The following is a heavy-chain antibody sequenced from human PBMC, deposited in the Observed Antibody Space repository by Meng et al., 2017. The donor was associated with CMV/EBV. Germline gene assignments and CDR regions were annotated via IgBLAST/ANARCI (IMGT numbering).Heavy chain of an antibody. CDR2: IRYDGSNR. CDR3: AKDAPSYGVSPSYYYYGMDV. V-gene: IGHV3-30*02. Sequence: GESLKISCAASGFTFSSYGVHWVRQAPGKGLDWVAFIRYDGSNRYYADSVKGRFTISRDNSKNTLYLQMNSLRPEDTAVYYCAKDAPSYGVSPSYYYYGMDVWGQGTTVTVSS. CDR1: GFTFSSYG. J-gene: IGHJ6*02. D-gene: IGHD4-17*01.